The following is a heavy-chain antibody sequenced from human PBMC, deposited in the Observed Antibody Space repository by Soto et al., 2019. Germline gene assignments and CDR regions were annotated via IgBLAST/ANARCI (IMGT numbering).Heavy chain of an antibody. CDR2: INAGNGNT. Sequence: ASVKVSCKASGYTFTSYAMHWVRQAPGQRLEWKGWINAGNGNTKYSQKLQGRVTITRDTSTSTAYMELRSLRSDDTAVYYCARDLYDSSGYYSGYWGQGTLVTVSS. CDR1: GYTFTSYA. CDR3: ARDLYDSSGYYSGY. V-gene: IGHV1-3*01. D-gene: IGHD3-22*01. J-gene: IGHJ4*02.